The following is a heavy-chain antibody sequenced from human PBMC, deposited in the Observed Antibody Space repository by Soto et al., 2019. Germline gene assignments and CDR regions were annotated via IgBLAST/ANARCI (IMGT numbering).Heavy chain of an antibody. J-gene: IGHJ4*02. D-gene: IGHD6-13*01. CDR3: AKSNIAAAGTGRAFDY. CDR2: INHSGST. V-gene: IGHV4-34*01. CDR1: GGSFSGYY. Sequence: SETLSLTCAVYGGSFSGYYWSWIRQPPGKGLEWIGEINHSGSTNYNPSLKSRVTISVDTSKNQFSLKLSSVTAADTAVYYCAKSNIAAAGTGRAFDYWGQGTLVTVSS.